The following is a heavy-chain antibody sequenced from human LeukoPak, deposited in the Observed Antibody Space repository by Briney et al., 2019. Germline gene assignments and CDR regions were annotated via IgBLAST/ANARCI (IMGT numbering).Heavy chain of an antibody. J-gene: IGHJ4*02. CDR2: IKQDGSEK. CDR3: ARKGSSSY. V-gene: IGHV3-7*01. D-gene: IGHD2-2*01. CDR1: RFTFGSYW. Sequence: GGSLRLSCAASRFTFGSYWMSWVRQAPGKGLEWVANIKQDGSEKYYVDSVKGRFTISRDNAKNSLYLQMNSLRAEDTAVYYCARKGSSSYWGQGNLVTVSS.